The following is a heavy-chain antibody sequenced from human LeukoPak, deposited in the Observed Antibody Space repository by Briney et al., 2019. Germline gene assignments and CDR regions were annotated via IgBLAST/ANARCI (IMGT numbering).Heavy chain of an antibody. Sequence: PSETLSLTCTVSGGSISSSSYYWGWIRQPPGKGLEWIGSIYYSGSTYYNPSLKSRVTISVDTSKNQFSLKLSSVTAADTAVYYCASHKGAAAGLFDYWGQGALVTVSS. CDR2: IYYSGST. V-gene: IGHV4-39*01. J-gene: IGHJ4*02. CDR1: GGSISSSSYY. D-gene: IGHD6-13*01. CDR3: ASHKGAAAGLFDY.